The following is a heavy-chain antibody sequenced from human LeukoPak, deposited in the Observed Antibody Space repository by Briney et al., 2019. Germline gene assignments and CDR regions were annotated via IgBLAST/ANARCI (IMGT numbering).Heavy chain of an antibody. J-gene: IGHJ3*02. CDR1: RFTFSSYA. CDR2: ISGSGDNT. CDR3: AKEWHSSSWGAFDI. V-gene: IGHV3-23*01. D-gene: IGHD6-13*01. Sequence: GGSLRLSCAASRFTFSSYAMSWVRQAPGKGLEWVSAISGSGDNTYYADSVQGRFTISRDNSKNTLYLQMNSLRAEDTAVYHCAKEWHSSSWGAFDIWGQGTMVIVSS.